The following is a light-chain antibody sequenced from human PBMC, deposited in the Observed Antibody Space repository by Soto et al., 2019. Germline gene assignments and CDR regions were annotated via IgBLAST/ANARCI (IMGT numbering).Light chain of an antibody. CDR2: RAS. V-gene: IGLV1-47*01. CDR1: SSNIGSNY. Sequence: QSVLTQPPSASGTPGQRVTISCSGSSSNIGSNYVYWYQQVPGTAPRLLMYRASQRPSGVPDRFSGSKSGTSASLAISGLRSDDEADSYCAAWDDTLNGLVFGGGTKVTVL. J-gene: IGLJ2*01. CDR3: AAWDDTLNGLV.